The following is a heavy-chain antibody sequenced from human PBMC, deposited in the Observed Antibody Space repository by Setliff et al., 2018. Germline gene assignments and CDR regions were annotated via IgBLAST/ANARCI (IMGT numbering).Heavy chain of an antibody. V-gene: IGHV3-7*03. CDR1: GFSLSIFW. D-gene: IGHD6-6*01. CDR2: IKQDGSDK. CDR3: ARWTARAVDY. Sequence: GGSLRLSCAASGFSLSIFWMSWVRQAPGKGLEWVASIKQDGSDKYYVDSVKGRFTISRDNAKNSLYLQMSSLRAEDTAVYYCARWTARAVDYWGQGTLVTVSS. J-gene: IGHJ4*02.